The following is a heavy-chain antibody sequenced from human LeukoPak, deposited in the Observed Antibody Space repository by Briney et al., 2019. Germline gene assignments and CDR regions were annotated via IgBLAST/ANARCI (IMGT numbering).Heavy chain of an antibody. CDR2: IYSGGST. CDR1: GFTVSSNY. J-gene: IGHJ6*03. V-gene: IGHV3-53*05. CDR3: ARSYRYYYYMDV. D-gene: IGHD5-12*01. Sequence: GGSLRLSCAASGFTVSSNYMSWVRQAPGKGLEWVSVIYSGGSTYYADSVKGRFTISRDNSKNTLYLQMNSLRAEDTAVYYCARSYRYYYYMDVWGKGTTVTVSS.